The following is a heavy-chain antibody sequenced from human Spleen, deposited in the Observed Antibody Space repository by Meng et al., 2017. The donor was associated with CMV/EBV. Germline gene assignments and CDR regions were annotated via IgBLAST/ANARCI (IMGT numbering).Heavy chain of an antibody. CDR1: GGSISSGGHY. CDR3: ARVVNARSSWFDP. J-gene: IGHJ5*02. Sequence: SETLSLTCTVSGGSISSGGHYWSWIRQLPGKGLEWIGYIYYSGSTYYNPSLKSRVTISVDTSKNQCSLKLSSATAADTAVYYCARVVNARSSWFDPWGQGILVTVSS. D-gene: IGHD3-10*01. V-gene: IGHV4-30-4*01. CDR2: IYYSGST.